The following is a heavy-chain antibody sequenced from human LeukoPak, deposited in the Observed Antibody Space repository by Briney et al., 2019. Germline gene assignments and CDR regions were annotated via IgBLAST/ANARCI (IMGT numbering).Heavy chain of an antibody. Sequence: GGSLRLSCVASGFTFTIYWMSWVPQAPGKGLEWVANIKQAGSEKYYVNSVKGRITITRDNAENSLYLQMNSLGGEDTAVYFCARAGYSSGWEYWGQGTLVTVSS. D-gene: IGHD6-19*01. CDR2: IKQAGSEK. CDR1: GFTFTIYW. V-gene: IGHV3-7*01. CDR3: ARAGYSSGWEY. J-gene: IGHJ4*02.